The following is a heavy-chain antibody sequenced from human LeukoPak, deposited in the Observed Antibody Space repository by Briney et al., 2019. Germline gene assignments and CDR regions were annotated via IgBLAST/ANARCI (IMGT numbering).Heavy chain of an antibody. CDR3: ARREWSSRTRSHFDY. Sequence: SETLSLTCTVSGGSISSSSYYWGWTRQPPGKGLEWIGSIYYSGSTYYNPSLKSRVTISVDTSKNQFSLKLSSVTAADTAVYYCARREWSSRTRSHFDYWGQGTLVTVSS. CDR2: IYYSGST. J-gene: IGHJ4*02. D-gene: IGHD6-19*01. CDR1: GGSISSSSYY. V-gene: IGHV4-39*01.